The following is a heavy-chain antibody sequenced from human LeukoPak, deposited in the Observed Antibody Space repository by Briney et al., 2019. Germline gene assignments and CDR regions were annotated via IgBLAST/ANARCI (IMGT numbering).Heavy chain of an antibody. Sequence: PGGSLRLSCAASGFTFSSYAMSWVRQAPGKGLEWVSAISGSGGSTYYADSVKGRFTISRDNSKNTVYLQMNSLRAEDTAVYYCTRDTLYCSGGYCYHDIWGQGTMVTVSS. CDR1: GFTFSSYA. V-gene: IGHV3-23*01. J-gene: IGHJ3*02. D-gene: IGHD2-15*01. CDR2: ISGSGGST. CDR3: TRDTLYCSGGYCYHDI.